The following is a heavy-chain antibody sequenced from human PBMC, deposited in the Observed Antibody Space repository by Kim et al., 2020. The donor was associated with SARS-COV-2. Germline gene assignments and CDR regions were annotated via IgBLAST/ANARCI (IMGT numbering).Heavy chain of an antibody. V-gene: IGHV3-7*03. J-gene: IGHJ4*02. CDR1: GFSFGNYW. CDR3: TRDSGRRDDY. CDR2: IKGDGSAT. Sequence: GGSLRLSCAASGFSFGNYWMNWVRLAPGKGLEWVATIKGDGSATYYVDSVKGRFTISRDNSKNSVFLQMNTLRADDTAVYYCTRDSGRRDDYWGQGILFTVSS.